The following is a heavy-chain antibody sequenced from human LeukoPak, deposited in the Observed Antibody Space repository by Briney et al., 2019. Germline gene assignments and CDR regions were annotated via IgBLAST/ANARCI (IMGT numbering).Heavy chain of an antibody. D-gene: IGHD3-16*01. Sequence: PGGSLRLSCAAPGFTFSSYSMNWVRQAPGKGLEWVSSISSSSSYIYYADAVKGRFTISRDNAKNSLYLQMNSLRAEDTAVYYCARDTPEGDYFDYWGQGTLVTVSS. J-gene: IGHJ4*02. CDR3: ARDTPEGDYFDY. CDR1: GFTFSSYS. V-gene: IGHV3-21*01. CDR2: ISSSSSYI.